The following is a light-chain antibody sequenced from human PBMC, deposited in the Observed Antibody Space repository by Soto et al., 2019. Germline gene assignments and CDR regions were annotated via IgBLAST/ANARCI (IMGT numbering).Light chain of an antibody. CDR1: QDISDY. CDR3: QQHDNYPLT. J-gene: IGKJ4*01. CDR2: AAS. V-gene: IGKV1-33*01. Sequence: DRKLTQSPSSLSASVGDRFTITSQASQDISDYVDWYQQRPGKAPKVLIYAASNVEGGVPSRFSGSGSGTEFTFTISSMQPEDIATYSCQQHDNYPLTFGGGTKVDIK.